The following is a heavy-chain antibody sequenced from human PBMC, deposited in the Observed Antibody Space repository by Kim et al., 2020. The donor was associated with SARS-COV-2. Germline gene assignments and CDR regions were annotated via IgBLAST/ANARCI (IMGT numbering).Heavy chain of an antibody. CDR3: ARLAVGATDFDY. Sequence: YAQKFQSRVTITADQSTSTAYMELSSLRSEDTAVYYCARLAVGATDFDYWGQGTLVTVSS. J-gene: IGHJ4*02. D-gene: IGHD1-26*01. V-gene: IGHV1-69*01.